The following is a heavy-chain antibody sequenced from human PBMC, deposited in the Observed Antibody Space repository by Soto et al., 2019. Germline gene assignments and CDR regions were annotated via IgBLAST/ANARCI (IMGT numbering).Heavy chain of an antibody. CDR3: ARGMVRGGPFDY. J-gene: IGHJ4*02. CDR2: IIPILGIA. D-gene: IGHD3-10*01. V-gene: IGHV1-69*02. CDR1: GGTFSSYT. Sequence: QVQLVQSGAEVKKPGSSVKVSCKASGGTFSSYTISWVRQAPGQGLEWMGRIIPILGIANYAQKFQGRVTITADKSTSTAYMELSSLSSEDTAVYYCARGMVRGGPFDYWGQGTLVTVSS.